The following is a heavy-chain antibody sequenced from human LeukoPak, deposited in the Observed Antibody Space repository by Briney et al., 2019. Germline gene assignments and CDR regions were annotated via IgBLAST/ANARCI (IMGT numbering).Heavy chain of an antibody. D-gene: IGHD1-26*01. J-gene: IGHJ4*02. CDR1: GGSISSGGYS. CDR3: AREVGPYYFDY. V-gene: IGHV4-30-4*07. Sequence: SQTLSLTCAVSGGSISSGGYSWSWLRQPPGKGLEWIGYIYYSGRTDFHPSLKSRVTISVDTSKNQFSLKLSSVTAADTAVYYCAREVGPYYFDYWGQGTLVSVSS. CDR2: IYYSGRT.